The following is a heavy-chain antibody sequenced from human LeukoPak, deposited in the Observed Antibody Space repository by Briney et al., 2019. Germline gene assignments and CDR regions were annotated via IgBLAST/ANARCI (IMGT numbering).Heavy chain of an antibody. CDR3: ATDVQRGFVYSNSLEH. Sequence: GTSLRLSCEASGLTLCHVGMRWVRQAPGKGLEWVAVIWSDATNQYYGDSVKGRFTISRDNFKKTVSLQMDSLRAEGTVVYYCATDVQRGFVYSNSLEHWGQGSLVTVSS. CDR1: GLTLCHVG. J-gene: IGHJ4*02. D-gene: IGHD4-11*01. CDR2: IWSDATNQ. V-gene: IGHV3-33*01.